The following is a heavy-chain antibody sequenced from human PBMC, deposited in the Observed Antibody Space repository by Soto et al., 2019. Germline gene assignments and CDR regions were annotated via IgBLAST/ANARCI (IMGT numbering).Heavy chain of an antibody. D-gene: IGHD1-26*01. CDR3: AXXXXSGXXYXXXXMDV. V-gene: IGHV3-30*03. J-gene: IGHJ6*01. CDR1: GFTFSSYG. CDR2: ISYDGSNK. Sequence: QVQLVESGGGVVQPGRSLRLSCAASGFTFSSYGMHWVRXAPGKGLEWVAVISYDGSNKYYADSVKGRFTISRDNSKNTLYLQMNSLRAEDTAVYYXAXXXXSGXXYXXXXMDVXGXGTTVTVSS.